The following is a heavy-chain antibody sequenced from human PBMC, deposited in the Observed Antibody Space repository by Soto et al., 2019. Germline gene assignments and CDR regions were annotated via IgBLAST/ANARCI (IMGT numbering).Heavy chain of an antibody. CDR2: MSGVGGSI. CDR3: ARRLTTTVTAMGY. V-gene: IGHV3-23*01. J-gene: IGHJ4*02. Sequence: GGSLRLSCVASGFNFNNYAMGWVRQAPGKGLEWVAAMSGVGGSIYYADSVKGRFTISRDNSRNTVYLQVNSLRIEDTAVYYCARRLTTTVTAMGYWGQGTPVTVSS. D-gene: IGHD2-21*02. CDR1: GFNFNNYA.